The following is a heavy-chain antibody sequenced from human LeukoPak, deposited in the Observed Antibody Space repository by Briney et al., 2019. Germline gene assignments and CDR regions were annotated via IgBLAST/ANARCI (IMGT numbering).Heavy chain of an antibody. CDR3: AKDRYDSSGYPDY. D-gene: IGHD3-22*01. Sequence: GGSLRLSCAASGFTSSSYGMHWVRQAPGKGLEWVSAISGSGGSTYYADSVKGRFTISRDNSKDTLYLQMNSLRAEDTAVYYCAKDRYDSSGYPDYWGQGTLVTVSS. V-gene: IGHV3-23*01. CDR2: ISGSGGST. CDR1: GFTSSSYG. J-gene: IGHJ4*02.